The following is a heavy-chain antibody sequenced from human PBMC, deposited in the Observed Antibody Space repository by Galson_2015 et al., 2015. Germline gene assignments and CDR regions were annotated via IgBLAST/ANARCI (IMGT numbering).Heavy chain of an antibody. D-gene: IGHD5-24*01. J-gene: IGHJ2*01. CDR3: ARHSGMATSCWYFDL. CDR2: IYPGDSDT. CDR1: GYRFSSYW. Sequence: QSGAEVTKPGESLKISCTGSGYRFSSYWIGWVRQMPGKGLEWMGIIYPGDSDTRYSPSFQGQVTISADKSISTAYLQWSSLKASDTAGYYCARHSGMATSCWYFDLWGRGTLVTVSS. V-gene: IGHV5-51*01.